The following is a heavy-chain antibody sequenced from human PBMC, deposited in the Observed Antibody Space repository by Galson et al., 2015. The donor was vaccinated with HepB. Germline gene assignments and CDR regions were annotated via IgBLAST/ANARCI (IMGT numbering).Heavy chain of an antibody. CDR1: GDSVSSNSAA. Sequence: CAISGDSVSSNSAAWNWIRQSPSRGLEWLGRTYYRSKWYNDYAVSVKSRITINPDTSKNQFSLQLNSVTPEDTAVYYCARIVVVPAAMGYYYYGMDVWGQGTTVTVSS. J-gene: IGHJ6*02. V-gene: IGHV6-1*01. D-gene: IGHD2-2*01. CDR2: TYYRSKWYN. CDR3: ARIVVVPAAMGYYYYGMDV.